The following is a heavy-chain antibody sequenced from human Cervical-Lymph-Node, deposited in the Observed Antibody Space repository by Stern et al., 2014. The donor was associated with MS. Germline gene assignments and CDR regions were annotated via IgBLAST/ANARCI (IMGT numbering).Heavy chain of an antibody. V-gene: IGHV2-5*02. CDR2: IYWDDDK. Sequence: QINLKESGPTLVKPTQTVTLTCTLSGFSVATAGVGVGWIRQPPGKALEWLALIYWDDDKLYSPSLKNRLTIIKDTSKNQVVLTMTNVDPVDTATYYCAHSRVKYCRGGTCYSSLFDYWGQGTLVTVSS. D-gene: IGHD2-15*01. CDR1: GFSVATAGVG. J-gene: IGHJ4*02. CDR3: AHSRVKYCRGGTCYSSLFDY.